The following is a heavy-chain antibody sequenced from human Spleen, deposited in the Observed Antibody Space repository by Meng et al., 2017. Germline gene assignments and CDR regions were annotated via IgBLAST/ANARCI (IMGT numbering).Heavy chain of an antibody. J-gene: IGHJ4*02. V-gene: IGHV4-4*02. D-gene: IGHD2-21*01. CDR2: IEHSEGP. CDR1: GYSISRGHW. Sequence: QRQLQESGPGLWRASGTLSLTCAVSGYSISRGHWWSWVRQSPGKGLQWIGEIEHSEGPNYNPSLKSRVTISVDTSKNQISLELTSVTAADTAVYYCARNGAYCLEYWGQGSLVTVSS. CDR3: ARNGAYCLEY.